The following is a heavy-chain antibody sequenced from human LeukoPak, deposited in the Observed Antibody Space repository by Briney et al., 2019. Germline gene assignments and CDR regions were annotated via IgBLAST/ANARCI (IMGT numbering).Heavy chain of an antibody. D-gene: IGHD1-26*01. Sequence: SETLSLTCAVYGGSFSGYYWSWIRQPPGKGLEWIGEINHSGSTNYNPSLKSRVTISVDTSKNQFSLKLSSVTAADTAVYYCARVPDSGDAFDIWGQGTMVTVSS. J-gene: IGHJ3*02. V-gene: IGHV4-34*01. CDR1: GGSFSGYY. CDR3: ARVPDSGDAFDI. CDR2: INHSGST.